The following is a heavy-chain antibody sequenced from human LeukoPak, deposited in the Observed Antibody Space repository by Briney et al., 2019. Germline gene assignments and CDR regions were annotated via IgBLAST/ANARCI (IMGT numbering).Heavy chain of an antibody. V-gene: IGHV3-48*01. CDR1: GFTFSSYS. J-gene: IGHJ4*02. D-gene: IGHD2-15*01. CDR3: ARDRGYCSGGSCYYFDY. Sequence: PGGSLRLSCAASGFTFSSYSMNWVRQAPGKGLEWVSYISSSSSTIYCADSVKGRFTISRDNAKNSLYLQMNSLRAEDTAVYYCARDRGYCSGGSCYYFDYWGQGTLVTVSS. CDR2: ISSSSSTI.